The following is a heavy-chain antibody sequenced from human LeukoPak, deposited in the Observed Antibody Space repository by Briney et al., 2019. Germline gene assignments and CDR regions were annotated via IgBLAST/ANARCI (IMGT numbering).Heavy chain of an antibody. CDR3: ARNLYYDSSGYYFYYYYYGMDV. J-gene: IGHJ6*02. D-gene: IGHD3-22*01. CDR2: LSSDSRNK. CDR1: GFIFRNYG. V-gene: IGHV3-30*03. Sequence: GGSLRLSCAASGFIFRNYGMHWVRQAPGKGLEWVAVLSSDSRNKYYADSVKGRFTISRDNAKNSLYLQMNSLRAEDTAVYYCARNLYYDSSGYYFYYYYYGMDVWGQGTTVTVSS.